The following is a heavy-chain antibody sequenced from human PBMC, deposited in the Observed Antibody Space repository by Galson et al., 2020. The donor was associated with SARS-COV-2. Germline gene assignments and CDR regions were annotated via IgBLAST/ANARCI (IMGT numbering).Heavy chain of an antibody. CDR2: ITGGGGIE. Sequence: GGSLRLSCAASGFTFNNCAMTWVRQAPGKGLEWVSAITGGGGIEYYADSVRGRFTISRDNSKNTLYLQMNSLRAEDTAVYYCAKDQGNDFGDQLDYWGQGTLLTVSS. V-gene: IGHV3-23*01. CDR3: AKDQGNDFGDQLDY. J-gene: IGHJ4*02. CDR1: GFTFNNCA. D-gene: IGHD4-17*01.